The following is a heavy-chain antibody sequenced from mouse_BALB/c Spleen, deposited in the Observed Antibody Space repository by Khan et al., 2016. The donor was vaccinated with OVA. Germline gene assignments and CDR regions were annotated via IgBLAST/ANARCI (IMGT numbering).Heavy chain of an antibody. CDR3: TRGGYYGKSLFAY. CDR2: IYPGSGST. J-gene: IGHJ3*01. Sequence: LQQPGSELVRPGASVKLSCKASGYTFTSYWMHWVKQRHGQGPEWIGNIYPGSGSTNYDEMFKSKGTLTVDTSSSTAYMHLRSLTSEDSAVYYCTRGGYYGKSLFAYWGQGTLVTVSA. V-gene: IGHV1S22*01. CDR1: GYTFTSYW. D-gene: IGHD2-1*01.